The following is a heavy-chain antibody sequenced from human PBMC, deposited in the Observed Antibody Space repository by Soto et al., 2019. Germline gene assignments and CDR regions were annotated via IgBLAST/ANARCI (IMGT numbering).Heavy chain of an antibody. CDR2: IIPIFGTA. V-gene: IGHV1-69*13. CDR3: ARDMSVPEVDTAMATVGMDV. Sequence: GASVKVSCKASVGTFSTYAISWVRQAPGQRMEWMGGIIPIFGTANYAQKFKVRVTSTADETTSTAYMELSSLRSEDTAVYYCARDMSVPEVDTAMATVGMDVWGQGTTVTVSS. D-gene: IGHD5-18*01. J-gene: IGHJ6*02. CDR1: VGTFSTYA.